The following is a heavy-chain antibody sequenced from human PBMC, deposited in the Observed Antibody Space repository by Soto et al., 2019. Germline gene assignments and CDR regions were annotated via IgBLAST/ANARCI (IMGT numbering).Heavy chain of an antibody. V-gene: IGHV1-69*13. CDR3: ARYGGYSYGWFDY. J-gene: IGHJ4*02. CDR2: IIPIFGTA. D-gene: IGHD5-18*01. CDR1: GGTFSSYA. Sequence: SVKVSCKASGGTFSSYAISWVRQAPGQGLEWMGGIIPIFGTANYAQKFQGRVTITADESTSTAYMELSSLRSEDTAVYYCARYGGYSYGWFDYWGQGTLVTAPQ.